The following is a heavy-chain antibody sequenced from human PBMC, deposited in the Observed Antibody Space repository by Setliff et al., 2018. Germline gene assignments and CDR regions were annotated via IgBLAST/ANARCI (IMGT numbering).Heavy chain of an antibody. D-gene: IGHD3-22*01. CDR2: ISHRGST. Sequence: PSETLSLTCAVYGDSFSDYYWSWIRQPPGKGLEWIEEISHRGSTNYSPSLKSRVTMSADPSKNQFSLKVTSVTAADTAVYYCAREGPESDSSGYMDVWGQGTTVTVSS. CDR3: AREGPESDSSGYMDV. CDR1: GDSFSDYY. V-gene: IGHV4-34*01. J-gene: IGHJ6*03.